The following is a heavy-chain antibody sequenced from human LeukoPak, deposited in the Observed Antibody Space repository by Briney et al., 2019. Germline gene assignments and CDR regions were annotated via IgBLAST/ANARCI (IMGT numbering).Heavy chain of an antibody. V-gene: IGHV4-34*01. CDR1: GGSFSGYY. J-gene: IGHJ4*02. CDR3: ARGADCSGDSCYGY. Sequence: SETLSLTCAVYGGSFSGYYWSWIRQPPGKGLEWIGEINHSGSTNYNPSLKSRVTISVDTSKNQFSLKLSSVTAADTAVYYCARGADCSGDSCYGYWGQGTLVTVSS. CDR2: INHSGST. D-gene: IGHD2-15*01.